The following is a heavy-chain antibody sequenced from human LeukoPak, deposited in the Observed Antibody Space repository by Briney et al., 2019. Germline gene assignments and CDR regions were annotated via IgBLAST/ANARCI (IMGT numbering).Heavy chain of an antibody. J-gene: IGHJ4*02. D-gene: IGHD3-9*01. V-gene: IGHV4-59*01. CDR3: ARAYYDILTGYYIDY. CDR2: IYYSGST. CDR1: GGSISSYY. Sequence: SETLSPTCTVSGGSISSYYWSWIRQPPGKGLEWIGYIYYSGSTNYNPSLKSRVTISVDTSKNQFSLKLSSVTAADTAVYYCARAYYDILTGYYIDYWGQGTLVTVSS.